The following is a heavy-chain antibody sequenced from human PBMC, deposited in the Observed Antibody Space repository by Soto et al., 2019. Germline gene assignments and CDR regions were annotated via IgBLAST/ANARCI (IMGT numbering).Heavy chain of an antibody. J-gene: IGHJ6*02. CDR3: ARVRKAMVTARYYYYGMDV. CDR1: GGSISSYY. Sequence: SETLSLTCTVSGGSISSYYWSWIRQPPGKGLEWIGYIYYSGSTNYNPSLKSRVTISVDTSKNQFSLKLSSVTAADTAVYYCARVRKAMVTARYYYYGMDVWGQGTTVTVSS. V-gene: IGHV4-59*01. CDR2: IYYSGST. D-gene: IGHD5-18*01.